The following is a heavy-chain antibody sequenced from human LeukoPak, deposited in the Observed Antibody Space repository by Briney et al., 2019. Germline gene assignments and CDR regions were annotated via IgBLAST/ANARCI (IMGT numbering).Heavy chain of an antibody. D-gene: IGHD3-16*01. V-gene: IGHV3-48*04. CDR3: ARDSHYDYVWGSDY. CDR1: GFTFSSYS. CDR2: ISSSSSTI. J-gene: IGHJ4*02. Sequence: GGSLRLSCAASGFTFSSYSMNWVRQAPGKGLEWVSYISSSSSTIYYADSVRGRFTISRDNAKNSLYLQMNSLRAEDTAVYYCARDSHYDYVWGSDYWGQRTLVTVSS.